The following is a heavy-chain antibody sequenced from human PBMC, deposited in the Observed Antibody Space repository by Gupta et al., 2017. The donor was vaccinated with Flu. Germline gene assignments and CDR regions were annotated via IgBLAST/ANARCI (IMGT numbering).Heavy chain of an antibody. J-gene: IGHJ5*02. D-gene: IGHD2-15*01. CDR3: ARELGYCSGGSCYP. CDR2: INPDSGDT. Sequence: QVQLVQSGAEVKKPGASVKVSCKASGYTFTGFYLHWVRQAPGLGLGWMGWINPDSGDTKDAQKFQGRVSMTGDTSISTGFMELSRLRSDDTAVYYCARELGYCSGGSCYPWGQGTLVTVSS. V-gene: IGHV1-2*02. CDR1: GYTFTGFY.